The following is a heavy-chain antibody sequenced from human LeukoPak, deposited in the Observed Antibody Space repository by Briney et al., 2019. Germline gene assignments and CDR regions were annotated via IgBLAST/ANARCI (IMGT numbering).Heavy chain of an antibody. D-gene: IGHD4-17*01. CDR2: IYYSGST. V-gene: IGHV4-59*08. J-gene: IGHJ4*02. CDR1: GGSISSYY. CDR3: ARLVPMVTTRYYFDY. Sequence: PSETLSLTCTVSGGSISSYYWSWIRQPPGKGLEWIGYIYYSGSTNYNPSLKSRVTISVDTSKNQFSLKLSSVTAADTAVYYCARLVPMVTTRYYFDYWGQGTLVTVSS.